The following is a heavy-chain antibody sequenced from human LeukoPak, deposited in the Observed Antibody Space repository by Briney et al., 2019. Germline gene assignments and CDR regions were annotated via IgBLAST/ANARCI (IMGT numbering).Heavy chain of an antibody. J-gene: IGHJ3*02. D-gene: IGHD3-3*01. CDR1: GFTFSSYA. CDR2: INHSGST. Sequence: PGGSLRLSCAASGFTFSSYAMSWVRQPPGKGLEWIGEINHSGSTNYNPSLKSRVTISVDTSKNQFSLKLSSVTAADTAVYYCARGTVLTTIFGVSTQTNDAFDIWGQGTMVTVSS. CDR3: ARGTVLTTIFGVSTQTNDAFDI. V-gene: IGHV4-34*01.